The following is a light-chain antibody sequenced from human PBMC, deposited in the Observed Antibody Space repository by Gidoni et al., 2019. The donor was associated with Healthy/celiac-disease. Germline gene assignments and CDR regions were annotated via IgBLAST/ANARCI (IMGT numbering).Light chain of an antibody. CDR1: NMVSKS. V-gene: IGLV3-21*04. Sequence: SYVRTQQTAVSVAPGKTARITGGGNNMVSKSVHWYEQKPGQAPVLVIYYDSARPSGIPERFSGSNSGNPATLTISRFAAGDEADYYCHVWDSSSDHPFYVFGTGTTVTVL. CDR3: HVWDSSSDHPFYV. CDR2: YDS. J-gene: IGLJ1*01.